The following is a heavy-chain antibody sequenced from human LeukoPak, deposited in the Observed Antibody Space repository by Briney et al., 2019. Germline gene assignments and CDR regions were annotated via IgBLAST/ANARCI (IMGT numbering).Heavy chain of an antibody. CDR2: IYTSGST. Sequence: SETLSLTCTVSGGSISSYYWNWIRQPPGKGLEWIGRIYTSGSTNYNPSLKSRVTMSVDTSKNQFSLKLSSVTAADTAVYYCARDRYSSGSAFDPWGQGTLVTVSS. CDR3: ARDRYSSGSAFDP. J-gene: IGHJ5*02. D-gene: IGHD6-19*01. V-gene: IGHV4-4*07. CDR1: GGSISSYY.